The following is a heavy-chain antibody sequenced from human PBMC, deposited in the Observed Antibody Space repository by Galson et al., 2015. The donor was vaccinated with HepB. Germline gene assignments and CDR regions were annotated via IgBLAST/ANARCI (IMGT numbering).Heavy chain of an antibody. CDR1: GYSISSSNW. CDR3: ARWSGVSRGLWIQLWPGYFDL. D-gene: IGHD5-18*01. Sequence: ETLSLTCAVSGYSISSSNWWGWIRQPPGRGLEWIGYIYYSGSTYYNPSLKSRVTMSVDTSKNQFSLKLSSVTAVDTAVYYCARWSGVSRGLWIQLWPGYFDLWGRGTLVTVSS. V-gene: IGHV4-28*01. CDR2: IYYSGST. J-gene: IGHJ2*01.